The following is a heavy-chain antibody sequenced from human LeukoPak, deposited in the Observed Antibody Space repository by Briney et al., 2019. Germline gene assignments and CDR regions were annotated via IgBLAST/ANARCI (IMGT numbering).Heavy chain of an antibody. CDR2: IYTSGST. V-gene: IGHV4-4*07. J-gene: IGHJ3*02. CDR3: ARDLPKSITMIVVDKTNDAFDI. Sequence: SETLSLTCTVSGGSISSYYWSWIRQPAGKGLEWIGRIYTSGSTNYNPSLKSRVTMSVDTSKNQFSLKLSSVPAADTAVYYCARDLPKSITMIVVDKTNDAFDIWGQGTMVTVSS. D-gene: IGHD3-22*01. CDR1: GGSISSYY.